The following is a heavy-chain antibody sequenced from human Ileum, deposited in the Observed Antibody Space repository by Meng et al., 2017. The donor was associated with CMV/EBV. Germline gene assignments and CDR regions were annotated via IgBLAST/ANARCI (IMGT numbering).Heavy chain of an antibody. Sequence: QRQRVQSGTEIKKPGASVKVSCKASGNIFTGYYMHWVRQAPGQGREWVGCINLNSGVIDFAQKFQGRITLTRDTSITTAYMELTRLIYDDTAVYYCARENWVYDYWGQGTLVTVSS. D-gene: IGHD7-27*01. V-gene: IGHV1-2*02. CDR3: ARENWVYDY. CDR2: INLNSGVI. CDR1: GNIFTGYY. J-gene: IGHJ4*02.